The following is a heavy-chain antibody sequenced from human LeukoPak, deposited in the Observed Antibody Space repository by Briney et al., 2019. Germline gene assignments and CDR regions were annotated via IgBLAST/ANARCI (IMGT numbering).Heavy chain of an antibody. D-gene: IGHD2-21*02. Sequence: SETLSLTCTVSGGSISSQYWNWIRQPAGKGLEWIGRIYSSGSTIYNPSLKSRVTMSVDTSKHQLSLELSSVTAADTAVYYCARGYVYGDFPWGQGTLVSVSS. J-gene: IGHJ5*02. CDR2: IYSSGST. CDR3: ARGYVYGDFP. V-gene: IGHV4-4*07. CDR1: GGSISSQY.